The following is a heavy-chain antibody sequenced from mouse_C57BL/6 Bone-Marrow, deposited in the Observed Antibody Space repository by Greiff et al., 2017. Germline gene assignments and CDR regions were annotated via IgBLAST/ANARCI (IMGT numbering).Heavy chain of an antibody. CDR3: ARAGYYGSSYPFYWYFDV. D-gene: IGHD1-1*01. Sequence: VQLQQPGAELVMPGASVKLSCKASGYTFTSYWMHWVKQRPGQGLEWIGEIDPSDSYTNYNQKFKGKATLTVDKSSSTAYMQLSSLTSEDTAVYYCARAGYYGSSYPFYWYFDVWGTGTTVTVSS. J-gene: IGHJ1*03. V-gene: IGHV1-69*01. CDR1: GYTFTSYW. CDR2: IDPSDSYT.